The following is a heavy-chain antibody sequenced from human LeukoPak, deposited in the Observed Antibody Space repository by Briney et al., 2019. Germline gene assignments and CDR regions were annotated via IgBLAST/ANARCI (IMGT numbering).Heavy chain of an antibody. J-gene: IGHJ4*02. D-gene: IGHD3-22*01. CDR1: GGSISSYY. CDR3: ARLVGDYDSSGYLDY. CDR2: IYTSGST. Sequence: PSETLSLTCTVSGGSISSYYWSWIRQPPGKGLEWIGYIYTSGSTNYNPSLKGRVTISVDTSKNQFSLKLSSVTAADTAVYYCARLVGDYDSSGYLDYWGQGTLVTVSS. V-gene: IGHV4-4*09.